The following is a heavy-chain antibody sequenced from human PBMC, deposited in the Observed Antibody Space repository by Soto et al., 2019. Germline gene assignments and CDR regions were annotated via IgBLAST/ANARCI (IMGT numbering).Heavy chain of an antibody. J-gene: IGHJ6*02. CDR3: ARERQQLVRGYYYYYGMDV. V-gene: IGHV1-69*13. D-gene: IGHD6-13*01. Sequence: SVKVSCKASGGTFSSYAISWVRQAPGQGLEWMGGIIPIFGTANYAQKFQGRVTITADESTSTAYMELSSLRSEDTAVYYCARERQQLVRGYYYYYGMDVWGQGTTVTVSS. CDR2: IIPIFGTA. CDR1: GGTFSSYA.